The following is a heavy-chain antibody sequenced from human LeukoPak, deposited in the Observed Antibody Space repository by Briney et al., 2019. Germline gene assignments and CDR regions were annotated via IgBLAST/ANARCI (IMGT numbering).Heavy chain of an antibody. CDR3: ARAPNYYDSSGYSFPYFDY. CDR2: IYYSGST. D-gene: IGHD3-22*01. Sequence: SETLSLTCTVSGGSTRSSSYYWGWIRQPPGKGLEWIGNIYYSGSTYYNPSLKSRVTISIDTSKNQFSLKLSSVTAADTAVYYCARAPNYYDSSGYSFPYFDYWGQGTLVSVSS. V-gene: IGHV4-39*07. CDR1: GGSTRSSSYY. J-gene: IGHJ4*02.